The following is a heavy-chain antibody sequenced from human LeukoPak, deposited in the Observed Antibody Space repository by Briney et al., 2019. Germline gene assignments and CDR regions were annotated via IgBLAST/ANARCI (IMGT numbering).Heavy chain of an antibody. Sequence: PSETLSLTCAVYGGSFSGYYWSWIRQPPGKGLEWIGEINHSGSTNYNPYLKSRVTISVDTSKNQFSLKLSSVTAADTAVYYCARGSGEVPAAILDAFDIWGQGTMVTVSS. V-gene: IGHV4-34*01. J-gene: IGHJ3*02. CDR3: ARGSGEVPAAILDAFDI. D-gene: IGHD2-2*02. CDR1: GGSFSGYY. CDR2: INHSGST.